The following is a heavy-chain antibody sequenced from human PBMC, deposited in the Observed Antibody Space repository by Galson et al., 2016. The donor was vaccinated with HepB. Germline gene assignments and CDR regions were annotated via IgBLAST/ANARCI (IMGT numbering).Heavy chain of an antibody. J-gene: IGHJ3*02. CDR1: GFTFTRYN. CDR3: ARVREQQLLDAFDI. V-gene: IGHV3-21*01. CDR2: ISSGSSYI. D-gene: IGHD6-13*01. Sequence: SLRLSCATYGFTFTRYNMNWVRQAPGKGLEWVSSISSGSSYIYYADLVTGRFTISRDNVKKSLYLQMNSLRPEDTAVYYCARVREQQLLDAFDIWGQGTMVTVSS.